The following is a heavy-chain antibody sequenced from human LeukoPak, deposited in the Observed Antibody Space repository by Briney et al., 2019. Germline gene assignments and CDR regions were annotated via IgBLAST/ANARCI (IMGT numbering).Heavy chain of an antibody. D-gene: IGHD1-14*01. CDR3: ARGVEPLAANTLAY. Sequence: GGSLRLSCAAPGFTVITNDMTWVRQAPGKGLEWVSVLYSDGNTKYADSVQGRFTISRDNSKNTLYLEMNSLSPDDTAVYYCARGVEPLAANTLAYWGQGTLITVSS. CDR1: GFTVITND. CDR2: LYSDGNT. V-gene: IGHV3-53*01. J-gene: IGHJ4*02.